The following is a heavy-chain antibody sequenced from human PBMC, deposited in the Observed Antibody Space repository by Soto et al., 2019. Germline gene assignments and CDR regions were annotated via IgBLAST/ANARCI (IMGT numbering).Heavy chain of an antibody. CDR3: VQGRYPTMATPLDH. D-gene: IGHD2-15*01. V-gene: IGHV3-9*01. J-gene: IGHJ4*02. Sequence: EVQLVESGGGLVQPGRSLRLSCAASGFTFDNCGMHWVRQAPGKGLEGVAGISWDSSTIGYADSVKGRFINSRDDAKNSLYLQMDSLRGEDTALYYCVQGRYPTMATPLDHWGQGTQVIVSS. CDR1: GFTFDNCG. CDR2: ISWDSSTI.